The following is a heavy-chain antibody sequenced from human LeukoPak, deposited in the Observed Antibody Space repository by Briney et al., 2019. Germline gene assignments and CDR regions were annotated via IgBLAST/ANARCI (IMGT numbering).Heavy chain of an antibody. V-gene: IGHV3-30-3*01. CDR2: ISYDGSNK. J-gene: IGHJ4*02. Sequence: GGSLRLSCAASGFTFSSSAMHWVRQAPDKGLEWVAVISYDGSNKYYADSVKGRFTISRDNAKNTLYLQMNSLRAEDTAVYYCASPPGNYWGQGTLVTVSS. CDR3: ASPPGNY. CDR1: GFTFSSSA.